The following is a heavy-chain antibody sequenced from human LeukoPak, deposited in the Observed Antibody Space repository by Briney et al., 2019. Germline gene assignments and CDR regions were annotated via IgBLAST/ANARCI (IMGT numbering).Heavy chain of an antibody. Sequence: PGGSLRLSCAASGFTFSNFWMHWVRQVPGKGLVWVSRINPDGSSTGYADSVKGRFTISRDNAKNTLYLQMNSLRAEDTAMYYCGRSLDYWGQGTLVTVS. J-gene: IGHJ4*02. CDR3: GRSLDY. CDR1: GFTFSNFW. CDR2: INPDGSST. V-gene: IGHV3-74*01.